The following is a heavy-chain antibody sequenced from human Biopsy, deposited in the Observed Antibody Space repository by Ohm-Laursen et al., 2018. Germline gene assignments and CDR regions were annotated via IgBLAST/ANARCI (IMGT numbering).Heavy chain of an antibody. D-gene: IGHD6-25*01. Sequence: GASVKVSCKASGCKFTSYGMSWVRQAPGQGFEWMGRISGYNGNTNYAQKFQGRITMTIDAATSTGYMDLRSLKSDDTAVYYCARIAAAGWDDYWGQGTLVTVSS. CDR3: ARIAAAGWDDY. CDR1: GCKFTSYG. V-gene: IGHV1-18*01. J-gene: IGHJ4*02. CDR2: ISGYNGNT.